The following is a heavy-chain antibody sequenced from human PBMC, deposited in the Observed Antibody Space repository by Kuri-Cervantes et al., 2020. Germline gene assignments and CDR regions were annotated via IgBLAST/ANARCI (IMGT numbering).Heavy chain of an antibody. CDR3: ARDSSGWNHFDY. V-gene: IGHV1-46*01. CDR1: GYTFTSYC. CDR2: INPSGGST. J-gene: IGHJ4*02. D-gene: IGHD6-19*01. Sequence: ASVKVSCKTSGYTFTSYCMHWVRQAPGQGLEWMGIINPSGGSTSYAQKFQGRVTMTRDTSTSTVYMALSSLSSVTAADTAVYYCARDSSGWNHFDYWGQGTLVTVSS.